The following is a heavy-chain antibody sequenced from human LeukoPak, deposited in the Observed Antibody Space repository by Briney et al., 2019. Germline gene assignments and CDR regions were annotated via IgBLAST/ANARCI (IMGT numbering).Heavy chain of an antibody. Sequence: SETLSLTCTVSCGSINSRSYYWGWIRQPPGKGLEWIGRVYYGGPTPYTPSLKHQVTISEDKPMNPFSQKLSSVTAADTAVYYCARRATTVTTGYYYYFMDVWGKGTTVTVS. CDR3: ARRATTVTTGYYYYFMDV. D-gene: IGHD4-17*01. CDR2: VYYGGPT. V-gene: IGHV4-39*01. CDR1: CGSINSRSYY. J-gene: IGHJ6*03.